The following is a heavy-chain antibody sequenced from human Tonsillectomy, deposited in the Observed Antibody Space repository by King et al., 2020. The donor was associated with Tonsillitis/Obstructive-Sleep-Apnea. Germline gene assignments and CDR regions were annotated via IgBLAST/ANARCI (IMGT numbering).Heavy chain of an antibody. CDR1: GGSLSGYY. CDR2: INQSGGT. CDR3: ARGRVYRGRSFIAAGGAIFDS. Sequence: VQLQQWGAGLLKPSETLSLTCAVYGGSLSGYYWSWIRQTPGKGLEWIGEINQSGGTNYNPSLKSRVTISVDTSKKQISLNLSSVTAADTAVYSCARGRVYRGRSFIAAGGAIFDSWGQGTLVTVSS. D-gene: IGHD6-13*01. V-gene: IGHV4-34*01. J-gene: IGHJ4*02.